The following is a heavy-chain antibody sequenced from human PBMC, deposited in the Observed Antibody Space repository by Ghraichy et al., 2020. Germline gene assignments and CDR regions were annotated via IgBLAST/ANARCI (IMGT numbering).Heavy chain of an antibody. CDR1: GFTFSNTW. CDR2: IKSKGDGGTA. CDR3: STALKWDLPDFDY. V-gene: IGHV3-15*01. J-gene: IGHJ4*02. D-gene: IGHD1-26*01. Sequence: GGSLRLSCAASGFTFSNTWMNWVRQAPGKGLEWVGRIKSKGDGGTAEYAAPVKGRFTITSDDSKHTLYLQMNSLKAGDTAVCYCSTALKWDLPDFDYWGQGTLVTVSS.